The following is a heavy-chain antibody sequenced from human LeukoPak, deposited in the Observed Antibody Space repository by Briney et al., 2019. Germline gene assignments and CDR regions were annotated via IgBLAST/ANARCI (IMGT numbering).Heavy chain of an antibody. D-gene: IGHD3-10*01. CDR3: AKSPLGGFGFFDY. CDR2: ISGSGGST. J-gene: IGHJ4*02. V-gene: IGHV3-23*01. Sequence: GGSLRLSCAASGFTFSSYAMSWVRQAPGKGLEWVSAISGSGGSTYYADSVKGRFTISRDNSKNTLYLQMSSLRAEDTAVYYCAKSPLGGFGFFDYWGQGTLVTVSS. CDR1: GFTFSSYA.